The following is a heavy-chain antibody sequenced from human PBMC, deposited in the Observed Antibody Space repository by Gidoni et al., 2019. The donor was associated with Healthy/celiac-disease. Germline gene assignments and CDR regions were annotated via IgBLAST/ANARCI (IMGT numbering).Heavy chain of an antibody. D-gene: IGHD2-21*01. Sequence: QVQMVQSGAEVKKPGASVKVSWKAYGYTFTGYYMHWVRQAPGQGLEWMGWINPNSGGTNYAQKFQGRVTMTRDTSISTAYMELSRLRSDDTAVYYCARILVDFGGMDVWGQGTTVTVSS. CDR3: ARILVDFGGMDV. CDR2: INPNSGGT. J-gene: IGHJ6*02. V-gene: IGHV1-2*02. CDR1: GYTFTGYY.